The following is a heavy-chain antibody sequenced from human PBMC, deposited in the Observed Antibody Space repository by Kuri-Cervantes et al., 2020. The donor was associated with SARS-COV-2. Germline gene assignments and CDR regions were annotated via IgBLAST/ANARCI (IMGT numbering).Heavy chain of an antibody. CDR1: GFAFTNYG. Sequence: GESLKISCAASGFAFTNYGMHWVRQAPGKGLEWVAFIRYDGSDKYYADSVKGRFTISRDNSKNTLYLQMNSLRAEDTAVYYCAKDGDSSGYYGGDAFDIWGQGTMVTVSS. V-gene: IGHV3-30*02. D-gene: IGHD3-22*01. CDR3: AKDGDSSGYYGGDAFDI. CDR2: IRYDGSDK. J-gene: IGHJ3*02.